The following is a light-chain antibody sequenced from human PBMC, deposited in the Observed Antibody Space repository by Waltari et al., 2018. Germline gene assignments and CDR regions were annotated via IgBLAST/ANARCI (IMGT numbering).Light chain of an antibody. CDR1: ALPKKY. J-gene: IGLJ2*01. V-gene: IGLV3-10*01. Sequence: SYELTQPPSVSVSPGQTARITCSGDALPKKYAYWYQQKSGQAPVVVIYEDNKRPSGIPERFSGSSSGTMATLTITGAHVDDEADYYCYSTDNSASHRQVFGGGTKLTVL. CDR3: YSTDNSASHRQV. CDR2: EDN.